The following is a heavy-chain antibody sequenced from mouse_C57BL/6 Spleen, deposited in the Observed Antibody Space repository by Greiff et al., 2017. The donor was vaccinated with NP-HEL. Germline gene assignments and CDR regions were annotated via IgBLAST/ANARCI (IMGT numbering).Heavy chain of an antibody. CDR1: GYTFTSYW. D-gene: IGHD1-1*01. Sequence: QVQLQQSGAELVMPGASVKLSCKASGYTFTSYWMHWVKQRPGQGLEWIGEIDPSDSYTNYNQKFKGKSTLTVDKSSSTAYMQLSSLTSEDSAVYYCARRVYYYGSSYPYFDYWGQGTTLTVSS. CDR2: IDPSDSYT. V-gene: IGHV1-69*01. J-gene: IGHJ2*01. CDR3: ARRVYYYGSSYPYFDY.